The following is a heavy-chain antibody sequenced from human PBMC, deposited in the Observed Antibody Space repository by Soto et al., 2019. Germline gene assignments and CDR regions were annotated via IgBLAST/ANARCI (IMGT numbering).Heavy chain of an antibody. Sequence: PGGSLRLSCAASGFTFSSYAMHWVRQAPGKGLEWVAVISYDGSNKYYADSVKGRFTISRDNSKNTLYLQMNSLRAEDTAVYYCARDRVAAGGGAFDIWGQGTMVTVSS. CDR1: GFTFSSYA. D-gene: IGHD6-13*01. CDR2: ISYDGSNK. CDR3: ARDRVAAGGGAFDI. V-gene: IGHV3-30-3*01. J-gene: IGHJ3*02.